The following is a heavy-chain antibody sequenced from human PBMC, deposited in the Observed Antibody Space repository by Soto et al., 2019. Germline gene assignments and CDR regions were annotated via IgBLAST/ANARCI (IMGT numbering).Heavy chain of an antibody. D-gene: IGHD3-22*01. Sequence: PGESLKISCKGSGYSIAVYCITWVLQKPWKGLEWMGRIDPSDSQTYYSPSFRGHVTISVTKSITTVFLQWSSLRASDTAMYYCARQIYDSDTGPNFQYYFDSWGQGTPVTVSS. J-gene: IGHJ4*02. CDR1: GYSIAVYC. CDR2: IDPSDSQT. V-gene: IGHV5-10-1*01. CDR3: ARQIYDSDTGPNFQYYFDS.